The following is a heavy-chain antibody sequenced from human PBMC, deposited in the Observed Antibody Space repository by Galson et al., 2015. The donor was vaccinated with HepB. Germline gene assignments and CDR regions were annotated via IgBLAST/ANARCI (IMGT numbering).Heavy chain of an antibody. D-gene: IGHD6-19*01. CDR3: AREIRTVAGTHPNAY. CDR2: INPNSGGT. CDR1: GYTFTGYY. J-gene: IGHJ4*02. V-gene: IGHV1-2*06. Sequence: SVKVSCKASGYTFTGYYMHWVRQAPGQGLEWMGRINPNSGGTNYAQKFQGRVTMTRDTSISTAYMELSRLRSDDTAVYYCAREIRTVAGTHPNAYWGQGTLVTVSS.